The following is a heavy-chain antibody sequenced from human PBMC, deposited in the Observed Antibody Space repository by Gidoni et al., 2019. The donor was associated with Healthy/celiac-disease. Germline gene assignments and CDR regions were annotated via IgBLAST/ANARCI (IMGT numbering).Heavy chain of an antibody. V-gene: IGHV3-7*01. CDR3: ARATVYGGKGRASGGMDV. CDR2: IKQDGSGK. CDR1: GFTFRSFW. Sequence: EVQLVASGGGLVQPGGSLRLSCAASGFTFRSFWMSWVRQAPGKGLAWVANIKQDGSGKYYVDAVKGRFTISRDNAKNSMYLQMNSLRAEDTAVYYCARATVYGGKGRASGGMDVWGQGTTVTVSS. D-gene: IGHD4-17*01. J-gene: IGHJ6*02.